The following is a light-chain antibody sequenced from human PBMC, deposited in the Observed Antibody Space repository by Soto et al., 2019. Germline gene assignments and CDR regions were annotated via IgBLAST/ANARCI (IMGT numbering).Light chain of an antibody. CDR1: SSDVGSYNL. CDR2: EGS. CDR3: SSYAGAVV. J-gene: IGLJ2*01. Sequence: QSALTQPASVSGSPGQSITISCTGTSSDVGSYNLVSWYQHHPGKAPKLMIYEGSNRPSGVSNRFSGSKSGNTASLTISGIQAEDEADYYCSSYAGAVVFGGGTKLTVL. V-gene: IGLV2-23*01.